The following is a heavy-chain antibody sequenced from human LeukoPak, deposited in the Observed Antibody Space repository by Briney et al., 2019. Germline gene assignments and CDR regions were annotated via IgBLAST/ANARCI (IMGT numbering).Heavy chain of an antibody. CDR2: ISGYNADT. CDR3: ARFLCDNGVCRRAFDI. CDR1: GYTFTSYD. D-gene: IGHD2-8*01. J-gene: IGHJ3*02. V-gene: IGHV1-18*01. Sequence: ASVKVSCTASGYTFTSYDINWVRQAPGQGLEWMGWISGYNADTDSAQKVQGRLTMTTDTSTNTAYMELRSLRSDDTAVYYCARFLCDNGVCRRAFDIWGQGTVVTVS.